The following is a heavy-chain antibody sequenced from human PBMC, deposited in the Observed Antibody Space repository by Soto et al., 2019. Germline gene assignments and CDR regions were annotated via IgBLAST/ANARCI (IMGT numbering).Heavy chain of an antibody. Sequence: QVQLQLWGAGLLKPSETLSLTCAVYGGSFSGYYCNWIRQPPGKGLEWIGEINHSGSTNYNPSLKSRVTISVDTSKNPFSLKLSSVTAADTAVYYCARAAAAGPAYFDLWGRGTLVTVSS. CDR3: ARAAAAGPAYFDL. J-gene: IGHJ2*01. D-gene: IGHD6-13*01. CDR1: GGSFSGYY. CDR2: INHSGST. V-gene: IGHV4-34*02.